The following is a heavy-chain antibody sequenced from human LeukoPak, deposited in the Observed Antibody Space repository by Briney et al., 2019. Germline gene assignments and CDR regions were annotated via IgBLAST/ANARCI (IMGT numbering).Heavy chain of an antibody. D-gene: IGHD1-26*01. CDR2: IYYSGST. CDR1: GDSITSGNYY. CDR3: ARRAPVGATDP. J-gene: IGHJ5*02. Sequence: SETLSLTCTVSGDSITSGNYYWSWIRQPPGKGLEWIGYIYYSGSTNYNPSLKSRVTISVDTSKNQFSLKLSSVTAADTAVYYCARRAPVGATDPWGQGTLVTVSS. V-gene: IGHV4-61*01.